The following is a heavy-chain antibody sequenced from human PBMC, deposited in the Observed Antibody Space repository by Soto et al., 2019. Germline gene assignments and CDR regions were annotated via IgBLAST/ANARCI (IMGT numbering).Heavy chain of an antibody. Sequence: SETLSLTCTVSGGSISSYYWSWIRQPPGKGLEWIGYIYYSGSTNYNPSLKSRVTISVDTSKNQFSLKLSSVTAADTAVYYCARHRLGDYDNWFDPWGQGTLVTVSS. CDR2: IYYSGST. D-gene: IGHD3-10*01. J-gene: IGHJ5*02. V-gene: IGHV4-59*08. CDR1: GGSISSYY. CDR3: ARHRLGDYDNWFDP.